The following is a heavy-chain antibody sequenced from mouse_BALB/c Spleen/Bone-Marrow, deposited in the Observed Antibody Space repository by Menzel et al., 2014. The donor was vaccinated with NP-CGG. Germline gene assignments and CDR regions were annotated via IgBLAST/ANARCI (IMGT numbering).Heavy chain of an antibody. J-gene: IGHJ4*01. Sequence: VQLQQSGPDLVKPGASLKISCKASGYSFTGYYMYWLKQSHGKSLEWIGRVNPNNGGTTYNQKFKDKAILTVNKSSTIAYMELRSLTSEDSAVYYCARDAMDYWGQGTSVTVSS. CDR3: ARDAMDY. CDR1: GYSFTGYY. CDR2: VNPNNGGT. V-gene: IGHV1-18*01.